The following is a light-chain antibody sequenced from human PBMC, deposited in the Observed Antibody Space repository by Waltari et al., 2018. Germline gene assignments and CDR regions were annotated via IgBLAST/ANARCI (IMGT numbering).Light chain of an antibody. CDR3: QQFVNSPPRVT. Sequence: ELVLTQSPDTLSLSPGDRATFSCGASQSVSSNYLVWYQQKPGQAPRLLIYAASTRATGIPARFSGSGSGTDFTLTITRLEPEDFAVYYCQQFVNSPPRVTFGGGTKVEMK. CDR1: QSVSSNY. J-gene: IGKJ4*01. V-gene: IGKV3-20*01. CDR2: AAS.